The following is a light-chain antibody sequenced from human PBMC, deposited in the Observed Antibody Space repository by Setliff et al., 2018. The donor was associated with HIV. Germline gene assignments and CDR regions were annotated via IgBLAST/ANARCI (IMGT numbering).Light chain of an antibody. CDR3: NTYISSTPNYV. Sequence: QSALTQPASVSGPPGQSIAISCTGTSSDIGSYNYVSWYQHHPGKAPRLIIYGVTNRPSGVSDRFSGSKSGNTASLTISGLQAEDEADYYCNTYISSTPNYVFGTGTKVTVL. V-gene: IGLV2-14*01. CDR1: SSDIGSYNY. CDR2: GVT. J-gene: IGLJ1*01.